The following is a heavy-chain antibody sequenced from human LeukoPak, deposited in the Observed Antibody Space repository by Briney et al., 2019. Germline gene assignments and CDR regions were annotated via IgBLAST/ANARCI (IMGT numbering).Heavy chain of an antibody. V-gene: IGHV4-61*01. CDR3: ATRKLGNDY. J-gene: IGHJ4*02. Sequence: SETLSLTCTVSGGSISSGSYYWSWIRQSPGKGLEWIGYIYYTETSYNPSLKSRVTISADTSKNQFSLKLYSVTAADTAVYYCATRKLGNDYWGQGTLVTVSS. CDR1: GGSISSGSYY. CDR2: IYYTET. D-gene: IGHD7-27*01.